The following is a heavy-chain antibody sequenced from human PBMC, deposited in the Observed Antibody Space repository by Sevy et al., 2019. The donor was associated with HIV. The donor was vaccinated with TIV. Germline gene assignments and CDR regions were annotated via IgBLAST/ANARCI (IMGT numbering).Heavy chain of an antibody. CDR1: GFTFSKYS. V-gene: IGHV3-23*01. J-gene: IGHJ4*02. CDR3: AREGCTKPHDY. CDR2: LSFGCGKI. Sequence: GGSLRLSCAASGFTFSKYSMSWVRQPPGKGLEWVSTLSFGCGKINYADSVKGRFTISRDNSKSSVYLQMNNLRPEETVVYYCAREGCTKPHDYWGQGTLVTVSS. D-gene: IGHD2-8*01.